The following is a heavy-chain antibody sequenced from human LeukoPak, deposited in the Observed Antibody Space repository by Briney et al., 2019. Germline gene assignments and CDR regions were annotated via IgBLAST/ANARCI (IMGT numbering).Heavy chain of an antibody. CDR3: ARGGGGDYYDSSGYPDY. V-gene: IGHV1-8*01. CDR2: MNPNSGNT. CDR1: GYTFTSHD. Sequence: ASVKVSCKASGYTFTSHDINWVRQATGQGLEWMGWMNPNSGNTGYAQKFQGRVTMTRNTSISTAYMELSSLRSEDTAVYYCARGGGGDYYDSSGYPDYWGQGTLVTVSS. J-gene: IGHJ4*02. D-gene: IGHD3-22*01.